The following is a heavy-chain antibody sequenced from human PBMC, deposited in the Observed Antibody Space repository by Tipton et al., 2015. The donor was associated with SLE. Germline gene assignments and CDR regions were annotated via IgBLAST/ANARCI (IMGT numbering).Heavy chain of an antibody. CDR1: GFTFSSYA. Sequence: SLRLSCAASGFTFSSYAMHWVRQAPGKGLEWMAVISYDGSTKYYADSVKGRFTISRDNSKNTLYLQMNSMRAEDTAVYYCARARSSTWFESDAFDIWGQRTMVTVSS. CDR3: ARARSSTWFESDAFDI. D-gene: IGHD6-13*01. V-gene: IGHV3-30-3*01. CDR2: ISYDGSTK. J-gene: IGHJ3*02.